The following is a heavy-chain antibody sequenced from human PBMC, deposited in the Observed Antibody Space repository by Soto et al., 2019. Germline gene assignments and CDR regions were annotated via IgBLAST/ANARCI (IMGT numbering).Heavy chain of an antibody. Sequence: QVQLVESGGGVVQPGRSLRLSCAASGFTFSSYGMHWVRQAPGKGLEWVALISYDGSDKYYADSVKGRFNISRDNSKKTLYLQMNSLRVEDTAVYYCGAGQYFSDYWGQGTLVTVSS. CDR3: GAGQYFSDY. D-gene: IGHD6-13*01. J-gene: IGHJ4*02. V-gene: IGHV3-30*03. CDR1: GFTFSSYG. CDR2: ISYDGSDK.